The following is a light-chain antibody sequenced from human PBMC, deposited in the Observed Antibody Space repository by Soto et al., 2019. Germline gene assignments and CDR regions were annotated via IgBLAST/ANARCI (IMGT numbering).Light chain of an antibody. J-gene: IGLJ1*01. CDR1: SSNIGSNT. Sequence: QSVLTQPPSASGTPGQRVTISCSGSSSNIGSNTVNWYQQLPGTAPKLLIYSNNQRPSGVPDRFSGSKSGTSASLAISGLQSEDEADYHCAAWDDSLNGYVFGTGTKVTVL. V-gene: IGLV1-44*01. CDR2: SNN. CDR3: AAWDDSLNGYV.